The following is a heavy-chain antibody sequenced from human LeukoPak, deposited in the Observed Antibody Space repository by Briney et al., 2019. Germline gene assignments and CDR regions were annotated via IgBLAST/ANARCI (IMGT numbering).Heavy chain of an antibody. V-gene: IGHV1-46*03. D-gene: IGHD5-24*01. J-gene: IGHJ4*02. CDR1: GYTFTSYY. CDR2: INPIGGST. CDR3: ASSRDGYNLDY. Sequence: GASVRVSCKASGYTFTSYYMHWVRQAPGQGLEWMGIINPIGGSTSYAQKFQGRVTMTRDTSTSTVYMELSSLRSEDTAVYYCASSRDGYNLDYWGQGTLVTVSS.